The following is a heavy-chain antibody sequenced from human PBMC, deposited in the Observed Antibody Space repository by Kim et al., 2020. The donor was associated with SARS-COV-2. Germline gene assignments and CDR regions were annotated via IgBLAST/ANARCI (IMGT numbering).Heavy chain of an antibody. CDR1: GYTFTSYG. J-gene: IGHJ4*02. D-gene: IGHD3-10*01. CDR2: ISAYNGNT. V-gene: IGHV1-18*01. Sequence: ASVKVSCKASGYTFTSYGISWVRQAPGQGLEWMGWISAYNGNTNYAQKLQGRVTMTTDTSTSTAYMELRSLRSDDTAVYYCARITMVRGVIITGGVDYWGQGTLVTVSS. CDR3: ARITMVRGVIITGGVDY.